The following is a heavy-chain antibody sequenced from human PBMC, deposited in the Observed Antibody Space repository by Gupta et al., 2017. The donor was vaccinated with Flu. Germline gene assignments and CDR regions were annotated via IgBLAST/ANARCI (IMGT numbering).Heavy chain of an antibody. Sequence: EVQLLESGGGLVQPGGSLRLSCAASGFTFSSYAMSWVRQAPGKGLEWVSAISGSGGSTYYADSVKGRFTISRDNSKNTLYLQMNSLRAEDTAVYYCAKRLRSWDYDFLHYYGMDVWGQGTTVTVSS. CDR3: AKRLRSWDYDFLHYYGMDV. D-gene: IGHD3-3*01. J-gene: IGHJ6*02. CDR2: ISGSGGST. V-gene: IGHV3-23*01. CDR1: GFTFSSYA.